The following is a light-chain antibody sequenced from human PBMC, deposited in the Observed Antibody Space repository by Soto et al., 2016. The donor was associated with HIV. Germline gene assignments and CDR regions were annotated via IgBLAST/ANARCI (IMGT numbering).Light chain of an antibody. CDR3: QVWDSSSDHWV. CDR2: DDD. J-gene: IGLJ3*02. V-gene: IGLV3-21*03. CDR1: DIGSKS. Sequence: SYELPQPPSVSVAPGKTARITCGGNDIGSKSVHWYQQKPGQAPVLVVYDDDDRPSGIPERFSGSSSENTATLTISRVEIGDEADYYCQVWDSSSDHWVFGGGTKLTVL.